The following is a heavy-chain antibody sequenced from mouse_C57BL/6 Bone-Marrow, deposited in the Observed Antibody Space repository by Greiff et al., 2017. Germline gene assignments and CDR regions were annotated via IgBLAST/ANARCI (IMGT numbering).Heavy chain of an antibody. V-gene: IGHV1-4*01. CDR2: INPSSGYT. J-gene: IGHJ3*01. CDR1: GYTFTSYT. D-gene: IGHD1-1*02. CDR3: ATWSLLRFAY. Sequence: QVQLQQSGAELARPGASVKMSCKASGYTFTSYTMHWVKQRPGQGLEWIGYINPSSGYTKYNQKFKDKATLTADKSSGTAYRQLSSLTSEDSAVYYCATWSLLRFAYWGQGTLVTVSA.